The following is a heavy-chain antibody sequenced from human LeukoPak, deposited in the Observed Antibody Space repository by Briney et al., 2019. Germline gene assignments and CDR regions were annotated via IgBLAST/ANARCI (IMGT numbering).Heavy chain of an antibody. D-gene: IGHD2-21*02. CDR3: ASLDVVVTASGRFDP. Sequence: GGSLRPSCAASGFTFSSNSMNWVRQAPGKGLEWVALISSDTTHTFYGDSVKGRFTISRDNAKNTLYLQMNSLRAEDTAAYYCASLDVVVTASGRFDPWGQGTLVTVSS. CDR2: ISSDTTHT. J-gene: IGHJ5*02. V-gene: IGHV3-21*01. CDR1: GFTFSSNS.